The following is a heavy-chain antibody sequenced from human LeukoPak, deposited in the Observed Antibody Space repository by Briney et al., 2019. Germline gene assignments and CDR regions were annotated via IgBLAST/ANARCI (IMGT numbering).Heavy chain of an antibody. Sequence: GGSLRLSCAVSGLTFSSSWMDWVRQAPGKGLEWVASINPDGNKEYSADSVKGRFTISRDNAENSLYLQMNSLRVEDTAFYYCARDLAYSRLDYWGQGMLVTVSS. J-gene: IGHJ4*02. D-gene: IGHD5-18*01. CDR2: INPDGNKE. V-gene: IGHV3-7*01. CDR3: ARDLAYSRLDY. CDR1: GLTFSSSW.